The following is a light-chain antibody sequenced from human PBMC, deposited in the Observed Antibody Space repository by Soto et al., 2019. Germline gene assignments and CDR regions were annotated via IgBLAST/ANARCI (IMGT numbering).Light chain of an antibody. J-gene: IGKJ3*01. CDR3: QQYGRSPFT. V-gene: IGKV3-20*01. Sequence: EIVMTQSPGTLSLSPGETATLSCRASQSVSSNYVAWFHQKPGQAPRLLIYGASSRATGVPDRFSASGSGTDFTLTTSRLEPEDFAVYYCQQYGRSPFTFGPGTKVDIK. CDR2: GAS. CDR1: QSVSSNY.